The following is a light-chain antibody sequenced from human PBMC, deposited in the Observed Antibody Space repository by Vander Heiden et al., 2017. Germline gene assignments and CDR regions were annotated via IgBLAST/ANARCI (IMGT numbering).Light chain of an antibody. V-gene: IGKV1-39*01. J-gene: IGKJ1*01. CDR3: QQSDSTPRRWT. CDR1: QSISSY. Sequence: DIQMTQSPSSLSASVGDRVTITCRASQSISSYLDWYQQKPGKAPKLLIYAASSLQSGVPSRFTGRGSGTDFTLTISSLQPEDFATYYCQQSDSTPRRWTFGQGTKVEIK. CDR2: AAS.